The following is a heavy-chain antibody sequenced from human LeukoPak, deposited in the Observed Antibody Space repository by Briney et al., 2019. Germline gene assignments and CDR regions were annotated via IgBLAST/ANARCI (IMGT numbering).Heavy chain of an antibody. CDR2: IHGGGIT. Sequence: PGGSLRLSCAASGFTVSSNYMNWVRQAPGKGLEWVSVIHGGGITYYAGSVKGRFTISRDNSKNTLYPQMNSLRAEDTAVYYCARGYSTGYRGFDYWGQGTLVTVSS. D-gene: IGHD6-19*01. V-gene: IGHV3-66*01. CDR1: GFTVSSNY. J-gene: IGHJ4*02. CDR3: ARGYSTGYRGFDY.